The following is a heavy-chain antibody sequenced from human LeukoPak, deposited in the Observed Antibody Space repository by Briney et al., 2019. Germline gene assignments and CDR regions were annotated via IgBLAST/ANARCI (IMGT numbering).Heavy chain of an antibody. Sequence: GGSLRLSCTASEFTFGDYAMSWFRQAPGKGLEWVGIIRSKVYGGTTEYAASVKGRFTISRDDSKSIAYLQMNSLKTEDTAVYFCTRAWFGELFSLAYFDYWGQGTLVTVSS. V-gene: IGHV3-49*03. D-gene: IGHD3-10*01. CDR2: IRSKVYGGTT. J-gene: IGHJ4*02. CDR3: TRAWFGELFSLAYFDY. CDR1: EFTFGDYA.